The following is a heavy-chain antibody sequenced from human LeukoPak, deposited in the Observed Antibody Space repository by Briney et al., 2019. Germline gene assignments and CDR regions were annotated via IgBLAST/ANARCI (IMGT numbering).Heavy chain of an antibody. Sequence: GGSLRLSCAASGFTFSSYSMNWVRQAPGTGLEGVSYIDSSGSTIYYADSVKGRFTVSRDNAKNSLTLQLNSLRAEDTAVYYCAREAYYDSSGFINRRYFLDYWGQGALVTVSS. J-gene: IGHJ4*02. CDR1: GFTFSSYS. D-gene: IGHD3-22*01. CDR3: AREAYYDSSGFINRRYFLDY. CDR2: IDSSGSTI. V-gene: IGHV3-48*04.